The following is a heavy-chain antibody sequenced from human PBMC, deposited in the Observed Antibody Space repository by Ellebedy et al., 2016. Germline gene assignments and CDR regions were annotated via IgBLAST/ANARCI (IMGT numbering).Heavy chain of an antibody. CDR1: GFTFSSHW. D-gene: IGHD2-15*01. Sequence: GGSLRLSXAVSGFTFSSHWMHWVRQAPGKGLVWVSRISTDGSSTNYADSVKGRFTISRDNAKNTLYLQMNSLRAEDTAVYYCARGIPAMVADGEAFDIWGQGALVTVSS. CDR2: ISTDGSST. J-gene: IGHJ3*02. V-gene: IGHV3-74*01. CDR3: ARGIPAMVADGEAFDI.